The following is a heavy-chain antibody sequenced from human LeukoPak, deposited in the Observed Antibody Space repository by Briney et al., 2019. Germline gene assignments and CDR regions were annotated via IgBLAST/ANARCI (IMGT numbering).Heavy chain of an antibody. Sequence: GGSLRLSCAASGFTFSSYAMSWVRQTPGKGLEWVSAISSNGGSTYYADSVKGRFTTSRDNAKNSLYLQMNSLRAEDTAVYYCARNSAFDIWGQGTMVTVSS. J-gene: IGHJ3*02. CDR2: ISSNGGST. D-gene: IGHD2/OR15-2a*01. CDR3: ARNSAFDI. V-gene: IGHV3-23*01. CDR1: GFTFSSYA.